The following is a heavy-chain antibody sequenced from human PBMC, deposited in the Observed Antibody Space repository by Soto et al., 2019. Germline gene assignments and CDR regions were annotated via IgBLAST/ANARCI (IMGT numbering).Heavy chain of an antibody. V-gene: IGHV4-39*01. CDR3: ASRASSYSQCDY. D-gene: IGHD5-18*01. CDR1: DTSISSSNYE. CDR2: IYYSCST. Sequence: WEPRSFTFTVSDTSISSSNYEWGWIRELAGKGLEWTRSIYYSCSTCYQAPLPSPATMSVDTFQLQCARKMGSVTAVDTAVYYCASRASSYSQCDYWGQGTLVTVSS. J-gene: IGHJ4*02.